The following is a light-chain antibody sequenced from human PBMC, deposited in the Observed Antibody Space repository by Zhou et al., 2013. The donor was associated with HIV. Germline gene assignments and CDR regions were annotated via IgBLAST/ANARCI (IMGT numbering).Light chain of an antibody. Sequence: DIQMTQSPSTLSASVGDRVTIACRASQSISNWLAWYQKRPGKAPKLLISKASSLESGVPSRFSGSGSGTDFTLTISSLQPEDFATYYCQQANSFPRTFGQGTKLEIK. CDR1: QSISNW. V-gene: IGKV1-5*03. J-gene: IGKJ2*01. CDR3: QQANSFPRT. CDR2: KAS.